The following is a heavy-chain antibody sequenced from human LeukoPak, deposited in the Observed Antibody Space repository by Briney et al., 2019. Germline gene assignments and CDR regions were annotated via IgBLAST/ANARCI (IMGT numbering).Heavy chain of an antibody. CDR1: GFTISDNY. V-gene: IGHV3-11*01. Sequence: GGSMRLSCAASGFTISDNYMSWIRPARGKGLEWVAYISSSGSTIYYADSVTGRFTISRDNAKNSLYLQMNSLRAEDTAVYYCARAILLGYCSGGSCYDFRFDPWGQGALVTVSS. J-gene: IGHJ5*02. CDR2: ISSSGSTI. D-gene: IGHD2-15*01. CDR3: ARAILLGYCSGGSCYDFRFDP.